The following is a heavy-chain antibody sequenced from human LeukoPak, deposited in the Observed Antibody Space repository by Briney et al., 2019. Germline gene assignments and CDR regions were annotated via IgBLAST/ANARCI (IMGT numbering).Heavy chain of an antibody. CDR2: ISSSSSYI. D-gene: IGHD1-1*01. V-gene: IGHV3-21*01. J-gene: IGHJ4*02. CDR1: GVTFSSYS. Sequence: GGSLRLSCAASGVTFSSYSMNWVRQAPGKGLEWVSSISSSSSYIYYADSVKGRFTISRDNAKNSLYLQMNSLRAEDTAVYYCARDRRRGFDYWGQGTLVTVSS. CDR3: ARDRRRGFDY.